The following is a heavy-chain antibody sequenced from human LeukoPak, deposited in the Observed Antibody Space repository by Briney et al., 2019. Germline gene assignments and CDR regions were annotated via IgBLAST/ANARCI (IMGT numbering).Heavy chain of an antibody. J-gene: IGHJ5*02. V-gene: IGHV1-2*02. CDR2: INPNSGGT. CDR1: GYTFTGYY. D-gene: IGHD5-18*01. CDR3: ARGGYSYGYL. Sequence: GASVKVSCKASGYTFTGYYMHWVRQAPGQGLEWMGWINPNSGGTNYAQKFQGRVTITRNTSISTAYMELSSLRSEDTAVYYCARGGYSYGYLWGQGTLVTVSS.